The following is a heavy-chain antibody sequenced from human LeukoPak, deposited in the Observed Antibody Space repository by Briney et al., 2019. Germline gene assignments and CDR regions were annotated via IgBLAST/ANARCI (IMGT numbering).Heavy chain of an antibody. J-gene: IGHJ4*02. D-gene: IGHD3-22*01. V-gene: IGHV3-73*01. CDR1: GFTFSGSA. CDR2: IRSKANSYAT. Sequence: GGSLKLSCAASGFTFSGSAMHWVRQASGKGLEWVGRIRSKANSYATAYAASVKGRFTISRDDSKNTAYLQMNSLKTGDTAVYYCIKDYYDSSGYYLFDYWGQGTLVTVSS. CDR3: IKDYYDSSGYYLFDY.